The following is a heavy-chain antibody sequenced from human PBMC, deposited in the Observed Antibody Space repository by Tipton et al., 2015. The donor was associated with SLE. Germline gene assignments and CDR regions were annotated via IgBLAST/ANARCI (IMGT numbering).Heavy chain of an antibody. V-gene: IGHV4-39*07. CDR2: IHYSGST. CDR3: AGTYYDFWSGYLLY. J-gene: IGHJ4*02. Sequence: GLVKPSETLSLTCSVSGGSISSRSHYWGWIRQPPGKGLEWIGSIHYSGSTNNNPSLKSRVTISVDTSKNQFSLKLSSVTAADTAVYYCAGTYYDFWSGYLLYWGQGTLVTVSS. D-gene: IGHD3-3*01. CDR1: GGSISSRSHY.